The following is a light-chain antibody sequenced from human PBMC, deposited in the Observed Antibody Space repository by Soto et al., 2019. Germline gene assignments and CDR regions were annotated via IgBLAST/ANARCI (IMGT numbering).Light chain of an antibody. V-gene: IGKV1-5*01. Sequence: DIQMTQSPSTLSASVGDRVTITCRASESIGTWLAWYQQKPGKAPNLLIYDASSLQSGVPSRFSGRGSRTEFTLTISSLQPDDFATYYCQQFQSFSRTFGQGTKVDIK. CDR2: DAS. J-gene: IGKJ1*01. CDR3: QQFQSFSRT. CDR1: ESIGTW.